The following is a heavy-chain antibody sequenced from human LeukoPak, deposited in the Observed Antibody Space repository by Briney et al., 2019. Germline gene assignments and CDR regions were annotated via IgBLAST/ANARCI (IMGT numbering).Heavy chain of an antibody. Sequence: SETLSLTCTVSGGSISSSSYYWGWIRQPQGKGLEWIVSIYYSGRTYYNPSLKSRVTISVDTSKNQFSLKLSSVTAAYTAVYYCARQLRLGYFDYWGQGTLVTVSS. D-gene: IGHD3-9*01. CDR1: GGSISSSSYY. J-gene: IGHJ4*02. CDR2: IYYSGRT. V-gene: IGHV4-39*01. CDR3: ARQLRLGYFDY.